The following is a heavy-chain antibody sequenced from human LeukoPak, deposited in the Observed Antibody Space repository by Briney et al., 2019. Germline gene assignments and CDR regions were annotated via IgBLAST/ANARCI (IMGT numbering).Heavy chain of an antibody. CDR3: ARERAPWVVGATYYYYYMDV. J-gene: IGHJ6*03. D-gene: IGHD1-26*01. Sequence: GGSLRLSCAASGFTFSSYAMHWVRQAPGKGLEYVSAISSNGGSTYYANSVKGRFTISRDNSKNTLYLQMGSLRAEDMAVYYCARERAPWVVGATYYYYYMDVWGKGTTVTISS. V-gene: IGHV3-64*01. CDR2: ISSNGGST. CDR1: GFTFSSYA.